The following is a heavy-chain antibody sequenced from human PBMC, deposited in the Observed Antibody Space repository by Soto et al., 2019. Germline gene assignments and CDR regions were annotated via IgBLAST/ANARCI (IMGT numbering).Heavy chain of an antibody. J-gene: IGHJ4*02. CDR2: IYYSGST. CDR3: ARAVALRTLIFGYFDY. CDR1: GGSISNYY. V-gene: IGHV4-59*01. D-gene: IGHD3-3*01. Sequence: QVQLQESGPGLVKPSETLSLTCTVSGGSISNYYWSWIRQPPGKGLEWIGYIYYSGSTNYNSSLKRRATISVDTSKNQISLKLSSVTAADTAVYYCARAVALRTLIFGYFDYWGQGNLVTVSS.